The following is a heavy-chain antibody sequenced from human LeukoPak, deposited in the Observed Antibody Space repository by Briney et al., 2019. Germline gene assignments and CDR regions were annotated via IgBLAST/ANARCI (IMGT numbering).Heavy chain of an antibody. D-gene: IGHD1-26*01. J-gene: IGHJ6*03. CDR3: ARDIGATYYYYYYMDV. CDR1: GGSISSSNW. V-gene: IGHV4-4*02. Sequence: PSETLSLTCAVSGGSISSSNWWSWVRQPPGKGLEWIGEIYHSGSTNYNPSLKSRVTISVDKSKNQFSLKLSSVTAADTAVYYRARDIGATYYYYYYMDVWGKGTTVTVSS. CDR2: IYHSGST.